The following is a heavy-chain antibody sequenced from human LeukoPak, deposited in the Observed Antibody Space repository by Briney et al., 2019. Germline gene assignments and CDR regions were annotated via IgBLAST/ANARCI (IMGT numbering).Heavy chain of an antibody. Sequence: VASVKVSCKTSGYTFTNYGISWVRRAPGQGPEWMGWISGYNGITNYVQKFQGRVTMTTDTSTSTAYMELRSLRSDDTAVYYCARDLSLGRHDYGEPFDYWGQGTQVTVSS. CDR1: GYTFTNYG. CDR3: ARDLSLGRHDYGEPFDY. V-gene: IGHV1-18*01. J-gene: IGHJ4*02. D-gene: IGHD4-17*01. CDR2: ISGYNGIT.